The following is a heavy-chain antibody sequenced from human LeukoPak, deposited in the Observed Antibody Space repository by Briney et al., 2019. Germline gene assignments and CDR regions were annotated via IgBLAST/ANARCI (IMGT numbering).Heavy chain of an antibody. D-gene: IGHD6-6*01. CDR2: ISDSGSDT. V-gene: IGHV3-23*01. CDR1: GFTFSSYG. J-gene: IGHJ4*02. Sequence: GGSLRLSCAVSGFTFSSYGMSWVRQAPGKGLEWVSAISDSGSDTYYADSVKGRFTISKDNSKNTLYLRMNSLRADGTAVYYCAKRVPYSSSSVYFDYWGQGTLVTVSS. CDR3: AKRVPYSSSSVYFDY.